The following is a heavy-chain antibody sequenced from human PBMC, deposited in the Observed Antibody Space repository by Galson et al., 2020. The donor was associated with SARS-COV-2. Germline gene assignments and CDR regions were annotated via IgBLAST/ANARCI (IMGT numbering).Heavy chain of an antibody. D-gene: IGHD3-3*01. CDR1: GFTFSLYA. J-gene: IGHJ1*01. V-gene: IGHV3-23*01. CDR2: VSGTGFGT. CDR3: AKDYYNFWRGTYYGTEYFQD. Sequence: GGSLRLSCAASGFTFSLYAMPWVRQAPGRGLEWVSPVSGTGFGTFYADSVKGRFTISRDNSKNTLHLQMNSLRAEDTAIYYCAKDYYNFWRGTYYGTEYFQDWGQGTLVTVSS.